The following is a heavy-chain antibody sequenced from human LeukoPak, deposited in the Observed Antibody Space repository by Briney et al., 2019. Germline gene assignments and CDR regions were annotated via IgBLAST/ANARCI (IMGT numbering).Heavy chain of an antibody. J-gene: IGHJ4*02. Sequence: SETLSLTCAVYGGSFSGYYWSWIRQPPGKGLEWIGEINHGGSTNYNPSLKSRVTISVDTSKNQFSLKLSSVTAADTAVYYCARGVMGSSLSGFFDYWGQGTLVTVSS. CDR2: INHGGST. CDR1: GGSFSGYY. D-gene: IGHD6-6*01. V-gene: IGHV4-34*01. CDR3: ARGVMGSSLSGFFDY.